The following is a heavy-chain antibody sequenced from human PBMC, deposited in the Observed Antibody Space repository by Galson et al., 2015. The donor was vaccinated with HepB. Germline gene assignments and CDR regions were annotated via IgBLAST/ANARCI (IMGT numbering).Heavy chain of an antibody. CDR3: ARAHTRAQNCCCGVDV. CDR2: VIPIFDTA. D-gene: IGHD2-21*01. CDR1: GGTFSSYA. Sequence: SVKVSCKASGGTFSSYAISWVRQAPGQGLEWMGGVIPIFDTAKNAQKFQGRVTITADESTSTAYMALSSLRSEDTAVYYCARAHTRAQNCCCGVDVWGQGTTVAVSS. V-gene: IGHV1-69*13. J-gene: IGHJ6*02.